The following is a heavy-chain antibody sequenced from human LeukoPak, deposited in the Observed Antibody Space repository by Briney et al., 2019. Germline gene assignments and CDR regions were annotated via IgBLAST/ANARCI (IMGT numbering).Heavy chain of an antibody. CDR2: INTYNGNT. V-gene: IGHV1-18*01. J-gene: IGHJ4*02. CDR3: AREPISSGTYYPRSDY. Sequence: ASVKVSCKASGYTFANYGFAWVRQAPGQGLEWMGWINTYNGNTKYAQKLQGRVTVTTDTSTSTAYMELRSLTSDDTAVYYCAREPISSGTYYPRSDYWGQGTLVTVSS. D-gene: IGHD3-10*01. CDR1: GYTFANYG.